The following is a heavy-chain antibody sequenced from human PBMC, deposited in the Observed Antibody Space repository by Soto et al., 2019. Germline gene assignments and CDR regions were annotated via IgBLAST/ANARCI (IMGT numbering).Heavy chain of an antibody. V-gene: IGHV4-59*01. Sequence: SETLSLTCTVSGGPISSYYWSWIRQPPGKGLEWIGYIYYSGSTNYNPSLKSRVTISVDTSKNQFSLKLSSVTAADTAVYYCARLAGHHDILTGYWGYFDYWGQGTLVTVSS. CDR2: IYYSGST. CDR1: GGPISSYY. J-gene: IGHJ4*02. D-gene: IGHD3-9*01. CDR3: ARLAGHHDILTGYWGYFDY.